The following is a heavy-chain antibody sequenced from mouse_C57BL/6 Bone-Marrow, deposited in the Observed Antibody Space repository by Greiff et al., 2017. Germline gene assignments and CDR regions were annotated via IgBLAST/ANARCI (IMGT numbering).Heavy chain of an antibody. V-gene: IGHV1-61*01. CDR2: IYPSDSET. J-gene: IGHJ4*01. CDR3: AREGTHYGNRGGAMDY. CDR1: GYTFTSYW. D-gene: IGHD2-1*01. Sequence: QVHVKQSGAELVRPGSSVKLSCKASGYTFTSYWMDWVKQRPGQGLEWIGNIYPSDSETHYNQKFKDKATLTVDKSSSTAYMQLSSLTSEDSAVYYCAREGTHYGNRGGAMDYWGQGTSVTVSS.